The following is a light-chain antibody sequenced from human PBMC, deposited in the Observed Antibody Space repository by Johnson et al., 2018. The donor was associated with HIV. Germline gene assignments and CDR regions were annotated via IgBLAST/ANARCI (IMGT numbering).Light chain of an antibody. V-gene: IGLV1-51*01. CDR2: DNN. CDR1: SSNIGNNY. CDR3: LAWDTSLRAYV. Sequence: QSVLTQSPSVSAAPGQKVTISCSGSSSNIGNNYVSWYQQLPGTAPKLLIYDNNKRPSGIPDRLSGSKSGTSATLGITGLQTGDEADYYCLAWDTSLRAYVFGTGTKVTVL. J-gene: IGLJ1*01.